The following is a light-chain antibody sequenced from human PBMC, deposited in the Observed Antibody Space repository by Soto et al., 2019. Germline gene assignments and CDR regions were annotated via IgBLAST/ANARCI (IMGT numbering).Light chain of an antibody. CDR1: QSVSSSY. CDR2: GAS. CDR3: QQYGSSPPIT. J-gene: IGKJ5*01. V-gene: IGKV3-20*01. Sequence: EIVMAHSPATLSLSPGERATLSCRASQSVSSSYLAWYQQKPGQAPRLLIYGASSRATGIPDRFSGSGSGTDFTLTISRLEPEDFAVYYCQQYGSSPPITCGQGTRREIK.